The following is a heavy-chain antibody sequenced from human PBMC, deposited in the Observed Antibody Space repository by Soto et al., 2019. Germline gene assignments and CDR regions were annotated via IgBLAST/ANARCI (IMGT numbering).Heavy chain of an antibody. J-gene: IGHJ4*02. D-gene: IGHD1-1*01. CDR3: AKSVYNWNDGFFDY. CDR2: ISYDGNNK. Sequence: QVQLVESGGGVVQPGRSLRLSCAASGFTFSTYGMHWVRQAPGKGLEWVAVISYDGNNKYYADSVKGRFTISRDSSEKPLYLQMNSLRAEDTAVYYCAKSVYNWNDGFFDYWGQGTLVTVSS. CDR1: GFTFSTYG. V-gene: IGHV3-30*18.